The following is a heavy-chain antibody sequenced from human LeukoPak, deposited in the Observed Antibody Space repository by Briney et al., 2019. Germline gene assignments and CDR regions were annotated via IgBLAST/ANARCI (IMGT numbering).Heavy chain of an antibody. CDR1: GYTFTDYY. Sequence: GATVKISCKVSGYTFTDYYMHWVQQAPGKGLEWMGLVDPEDGETIYAEKFQGRVTITADTSTGTAYMELSSLRSEDTAVYYCATETRPMVRGVIITENWFDPWGQGTLVTVSS. CDR2: VDPEDGET. J-gene: IGHJ5*02. D-gene: IGHD3-10*01. V-gene: IGHV1-69-2*01. CDR3: ATETRPMVRGVIITENWFDP.